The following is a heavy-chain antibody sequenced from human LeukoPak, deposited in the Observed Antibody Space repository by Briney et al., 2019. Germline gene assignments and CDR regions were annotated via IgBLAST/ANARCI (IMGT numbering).Heavy chain of an antibody. D-gene: IGHD6-19*01. CDR1: GDSISSSSSY. V-gene: IGHV4-39*07. J-gene: IGHJ4*02. CDR2: IYYSGST. Sequence: SETLSLTCTVSGDSISSSSSYWGWIRQPPGEGLEGIGSIYYSGSTYYNTSLKSRGTISVDTSKNQFSLRLTSVTAADTAVYYCASISGGSGCFDYWGQGTLVTVSS. CDR3: ASISGGSGCFDY.